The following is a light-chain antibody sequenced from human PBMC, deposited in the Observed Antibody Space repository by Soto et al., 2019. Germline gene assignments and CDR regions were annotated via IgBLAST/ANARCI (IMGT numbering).Light chain of an antibody. CDR1: QGIGSD. CDR3: LQHNSYPPT. J-gene: IGKJ4*01. CDR2: AAS. V-gene: IGKV1-17*01. Sequence: DIQMTQSPSSLSASVGDRVTITCRASQGIGSDLGWYQQKPGKAPKRLIYAASSLQSGVPSRFSGRGSGTEFTLTISSPQPEDFATYYCLQHNSYPPTFGGGTKVEIK.